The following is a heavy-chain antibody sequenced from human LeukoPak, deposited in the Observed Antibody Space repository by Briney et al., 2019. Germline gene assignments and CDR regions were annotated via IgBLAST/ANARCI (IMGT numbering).Heavy chain of an antibody. CDR2: IQSDGGNK. J-gene: IGHJ4*02. Sequence: GGSLRLSCTASGFTFRSYGMHWVRQAPGNGLEWLAFIQSDGGNKYYADSVKGRFTISRDNSKNTLFLQMNSLRGEDTAVYYCAKDKSMLRELDYWGQGTLVTVSS. V-gene: IGHV3-30*02. CDR3: AKDKSMLRELDY. CDR1: GFTFRSYG. D-gene: IGHD3-10*01.